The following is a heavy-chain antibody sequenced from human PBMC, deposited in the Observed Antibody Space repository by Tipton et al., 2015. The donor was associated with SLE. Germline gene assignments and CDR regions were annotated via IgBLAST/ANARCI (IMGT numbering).Heavy chain of an antibody. Sequence: LRLSCTVSGGSISSYYWSWIRQSPGKGLEWIGYISYTGSTNCNPSLKSRVTISLDTSKNQFSLRLSSVTAADTAVYYCARDTIAAAGKWFDPWGQGTLVTVSS. D-gene: IGHD6-13*01. V-gene: IGHV4-59*01. J-gene: IGHJ5*02. CDR1: GGSISSYY. CDR3: ARDTIAAAGKWFDP. CDR2: ISYTGST.